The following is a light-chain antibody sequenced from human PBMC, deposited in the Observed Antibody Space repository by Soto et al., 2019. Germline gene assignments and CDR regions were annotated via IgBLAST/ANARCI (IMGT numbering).Light chain of an antibody. V-gene: IGKV3-15*01. CDR1: QSVSSS. Sequence: EIVVTQSPATLSVSPGERVTLSCRASQSVSSSLAWYQQRPGQAPRLLIYDTSTRAAGISARFSGSGSGTEFTLTISSLQSEDFEVYYCQQYIDWPPGTFGQGTAVEIK. CDR3: QQYIDWPPGT. J-gene: IGKJ1*01. CDR2: DTS.